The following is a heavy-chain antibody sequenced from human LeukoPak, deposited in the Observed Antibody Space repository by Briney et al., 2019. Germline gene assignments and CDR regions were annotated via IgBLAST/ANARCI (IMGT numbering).Heavy chain of an antibody. Sequence: GESLKISCKGSGYSFTSYWIGWVRQMPGKGLEWMGIIYPGDSDTRYSPSFQGQVTISANKSISTAYLQWSSLKASDTAMYYCARESALSYYYDSSGAQFDYWGQGTLVTVSS. CDR3: ARESALSYYYDSSGAQFDY. D-gene: IGHD3-22*01. CDR2: IYPGDSDT. V-gene: IGHV5-51*01. CDR1: GYSFTSYW. J-gene: IGHJ4*02.